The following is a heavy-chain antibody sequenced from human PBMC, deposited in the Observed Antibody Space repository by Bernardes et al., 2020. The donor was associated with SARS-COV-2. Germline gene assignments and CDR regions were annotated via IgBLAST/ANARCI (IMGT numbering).Heavy chain of an antibody. CDR1: GFTFSNYW. J-gene: IGHJ6*02. CDR2: INTDGSST. V-gene: IGHV3-74*01. Sequence: GGSLRLSCAASGFTFSNYWIHWVRQVPGKGMVWVSRINTDGSSTGYADSVRGRFTISRDNAKSTLYLQMNSLTADDSAIYYCTRATNYGMDVWGQGTTVTVSS. CDR3: TRATNYGMDV.